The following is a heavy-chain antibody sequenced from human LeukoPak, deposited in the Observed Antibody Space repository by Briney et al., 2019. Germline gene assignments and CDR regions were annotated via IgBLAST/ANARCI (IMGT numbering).Heavy chain of an antibody. D-gene: IGHD4-17*01. CDR1: GASVSSGGYY. CDR2: IYQSGST. V-gene: IGHV4-31*03. CDR3: ARDPDDYGDYDDAFDI. J-gene: IGHJ3*02. Sequence: PSETLSLTCTVSGASVSSGGYYWSWIRQPPGKGLEWIGHIYQSGSTYYNPSLKSRVTISVDTSKNQFSLKLSSVTAADTAVYYCARDPDDYGDYDDAFDIWGQGTMVTVSS.